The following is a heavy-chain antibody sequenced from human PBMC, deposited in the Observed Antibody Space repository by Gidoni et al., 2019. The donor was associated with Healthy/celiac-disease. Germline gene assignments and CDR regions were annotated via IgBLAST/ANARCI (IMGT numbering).Heavy chain of an antibody. V-gene: IGHV4-31*03. CDR1: GGSIRSGGYY. Sequence: QVQLQESGPGLVKPSQTLSTTCTVAGGSIRSGGYYWSWIRQHPGKGLEWIGYIYYRGSTYYTPSLKSRVTISVDTSKNQFSLKLSSVTAADTAVYYCARVVRPGIAAAGTAYYFDYWGQGTLVTVSS. CDR2: IYYRGST. D-gene: IGHD6-13*01. J-gene: IGHJ4*02. CDR3: ARVVRPGIAAAGTAYYFDY.